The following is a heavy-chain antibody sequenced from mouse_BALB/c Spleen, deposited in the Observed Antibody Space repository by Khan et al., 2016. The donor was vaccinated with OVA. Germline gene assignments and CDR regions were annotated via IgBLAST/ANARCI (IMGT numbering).Heavy chain of an antibody. D-gene: IGHD2-2*01. CDR1: GYSITSGDY. CDR2: ISYDGSN. J-gene: IGHJ1*01. CDR3: ARALYGYDVYFDV. Sequence: EVQLQESGPGLVKPSQSLSLTCSVTGYSITSGDYWNWIRQFPGNKLEWMGYISYDGSNKYNPSLKNRISINRDTSKNQFFLKLNSVTDEDPATCYCARALYGYDVYFDVWGAGTTVTGSS. V-gene: IGHV3-6*02.